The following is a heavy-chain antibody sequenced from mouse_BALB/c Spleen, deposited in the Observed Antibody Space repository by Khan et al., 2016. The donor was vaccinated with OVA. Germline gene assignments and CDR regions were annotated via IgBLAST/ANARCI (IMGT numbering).Heavy chain of an antibody. Sequence: MQLEESGPELVKPGASVKISCKASGYSFTGYFMNWVMQSHGKRLEWIGRINPHIGETFYNQKFKDKATLTVDESSSTAHMELRSLASEDSAVYYCARKNGGDFDYWGQGTTLTVSS. V-gene: IGHV1-20*02. D-gene: IGHD1-1*01. CDR1: GYSFTGYF. CDR2: INPHIGET. CDR3: ARKNGGDFDY. J-gene: IGHJ2*01.